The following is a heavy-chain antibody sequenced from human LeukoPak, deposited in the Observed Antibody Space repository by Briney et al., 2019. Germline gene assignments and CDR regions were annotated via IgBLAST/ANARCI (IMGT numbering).Heavy chain of an antibody. D-gene: IGHD3-22*01. CDR2: ISWNSGSI. V-gene: IGHV3-9*01. CDR1: GFTFDDYA. CDR3: AKDISAYYYDSSGYTTVFDY. J-gene: IGHJ4*02. Sequence: GGSLRLSCAASGFTFDDYAMHWVRHAPGKGLEWVSGISWNSGSIGYADSVKGRFTISRDNAKNSLYLQMNSLRAEDTALYYCAKDISAYYYDSSGYTTVFDYWGQGTLVTVSS.